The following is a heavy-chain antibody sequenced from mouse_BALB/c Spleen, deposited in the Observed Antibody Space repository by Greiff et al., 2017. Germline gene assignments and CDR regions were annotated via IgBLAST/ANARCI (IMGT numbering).Heavy chain of an antibody. CDR3: GRDHGSSYPYAMDY. V-gene: IGHV1-37*01. D-gene: IGHD1-1*01. CDR1: GYSFTGYF. Sequence: EVKVVESGPELVKPGASVKISCKASGYSFTGYFMNWVKQSHGKSLEWIGRINPYNGDTFYNQKFKGKATLTVDKSSSTAHMELLSLTSEDSAVYYCGRDHGSSYPYAMDYWGQGTSVTVSS. J-gene: IGHJ4*01. CDR2: INPYNGDT.